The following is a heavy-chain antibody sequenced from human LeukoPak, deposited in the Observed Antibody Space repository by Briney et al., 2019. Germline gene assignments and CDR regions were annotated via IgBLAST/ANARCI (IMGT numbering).Heavy chain of an antibody. CDR3: AREDYSDSGSYQSGFDY. D-gene: IGHD1-26*01. J-gene: IGHJ4*02. CDR2: ISYDGSNK. Sequence: GGSLRLSCAASGFTFSSYAMHWVRQAPGKGLEWVAVISYDGSNKYYADSVKGRFTISGDNSKNTLYLQMNSLRAEDTAVYYCAREDYSDSGSYQSGFDYWGQGTLVTVSS. CDR1: GFTFSSYA. V-gene: IGHV3-30*04.